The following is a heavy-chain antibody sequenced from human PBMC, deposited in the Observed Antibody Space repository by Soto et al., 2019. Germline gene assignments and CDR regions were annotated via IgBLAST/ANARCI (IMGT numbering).Heavy chain of an antibody. CDR2: ISGSGGST. D-gene: IGHD1-26*01. V-gene: IGHV3-23*01. J-gene: IGHJ4*02. CDR1: GFTFSSYA. Sequence: PGGSLRLSCAASGFTFSSYAMSWVRQAPGKGLEWVSAISGSGGSTSYADSVKGRFTISRDNSKNTLYRQMNSLRVEDTAVYYCAKDPVAIVGASFSDYWGQGTLVTVSS. CDR3: AKDPVAIVGASFSDY.